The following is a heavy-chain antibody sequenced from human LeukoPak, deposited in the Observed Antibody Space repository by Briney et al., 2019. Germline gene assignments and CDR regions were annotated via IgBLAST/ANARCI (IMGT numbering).Heavy chain of an antibody. V-gene: IGHV4-59*08. CDR3: ARTYCRGGSCHFDY. Sequence: SETLSLTCTVSGGSISSYYWSWIRQPPGKGLELIGYIYYSGSTDSNPSLKSRVTISVDTSKNQISLKLSSVTAADTAVYYCARTYCRGGSCHFDYWGQGTLVTVSS. CDR1: GGSISSYY. J-gene: IGHJ4*02. CDR2: IYYSGST. D-gene: IGHD2-15*01.